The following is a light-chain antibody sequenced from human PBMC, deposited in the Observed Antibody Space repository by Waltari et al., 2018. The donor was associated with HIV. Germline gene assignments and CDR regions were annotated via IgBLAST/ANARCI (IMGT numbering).Light chain of an antibody. CDR3: MQASSWPHT. CDR1: QSLAFREGTSS. V-gene: IGKV2-30*01. CDR2: QVS. J-gene: IGKJ2*01. Sequence: TQSPLSLSVTRGQPAAISCKSNQSLAFREGTSSLFWYHQRPGHPPRRLLYQVSHRDSGIPGRITGSGSDTDFTLRISRVEAEDAGFYFCMQASSWPHTFGQRTELQI.